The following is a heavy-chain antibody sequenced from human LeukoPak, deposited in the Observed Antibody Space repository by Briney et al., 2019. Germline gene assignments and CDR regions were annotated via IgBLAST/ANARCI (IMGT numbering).Heavy chain of an antibody. CDR2: ISNDGSNK. V-gene: IGHV3-30-3*01. CDR1: GFTFNTYT. CDR3: ARGGALLWFGASFDY. Sequence: GRSLRLSCAASGFTFNTYTMHWVRQAPDRGLEWVAVISNDGSNKFYVDSVTGRFTISRDNSKNTLYLQMNSLRAEDTAVYYCARGGALLWFGASFDYWGQGTLVTVSS. J-gene: IGHJ4*02. D-gene: IGHD3-10*01.